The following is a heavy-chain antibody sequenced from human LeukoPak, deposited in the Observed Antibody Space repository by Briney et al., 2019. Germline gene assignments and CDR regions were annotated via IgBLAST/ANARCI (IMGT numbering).Heavy chain of an antibody. CDR2: IRYGESEQ. Sequence: GGSLRLSCAAPGFTFSSYGMQWVRQAPGKGLQWLAFIRYGESEQYYLDSVKGRFTISRDNSKNTVYLQVNSLGSEYTAMYYCVKEGFDHWGQGTLVTVSS. V-gene: IGHV3-30*02. J-gene: IGHJ5*02. CDR1: GFTFSSYG. CDR3: VKEGFDH.